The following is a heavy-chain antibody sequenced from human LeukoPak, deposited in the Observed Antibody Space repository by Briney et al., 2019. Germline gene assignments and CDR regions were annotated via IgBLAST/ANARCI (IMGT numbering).Heavy chain of an antibody. J-gene: IGHJ5*02. Sequence: SQTLSLTCTVSGGSISSGSYYWSWIRQPAGKGLEWIGRIYTSESTNYNPSLKSRVTISVDTSKNKFSLKLSSVTAADTAVYYCAREPLLWFGERRRAFDPWGQGTLVTVSS. V-gene: IGHV4-61*02. CDR2: IYTSEST. CDR3: AREPLLWFGERRRAFDP. CDR1: GGSISSGSYY. D-gene: IGHD3-10*01.